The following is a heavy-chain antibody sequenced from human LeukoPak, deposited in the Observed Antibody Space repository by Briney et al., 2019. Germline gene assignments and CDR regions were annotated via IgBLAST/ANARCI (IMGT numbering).Heavy chain of an antibody. CDR1: GFTFSSYA. D-gene: IGHD5-18*01. J-gene: IGHJ4*02. Sequence: QPGRSLRLSCAASGFTFSSYAMDWVRQAPGKGLEWVAVVSYDGSNKFHADSVKGRFTISRDNSKNTLYLQMNSLRAEDTAVYYCARDWSLGYSIDYWGQGTLVTVSS. CDR2: VSYDGSNK. CDR3: ARDWSLGYSIDY. V-gene: IGHV3-30*04.